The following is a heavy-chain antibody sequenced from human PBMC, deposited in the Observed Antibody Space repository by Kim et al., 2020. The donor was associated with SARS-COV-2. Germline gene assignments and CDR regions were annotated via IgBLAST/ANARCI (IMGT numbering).Heavy chain of an antibody. Sequence: AQTPQGRVTMTTDTALSTAYMELRSLRSDDTAVYYCARSGTTLSTHYFDYWGQGTLVTVSS. CDR3: ARSGTTLSTHYFDY. V-gene: IGHV1-18*01. D-gene: IGHD1-7*01. J-gene: IGHJ4*02.